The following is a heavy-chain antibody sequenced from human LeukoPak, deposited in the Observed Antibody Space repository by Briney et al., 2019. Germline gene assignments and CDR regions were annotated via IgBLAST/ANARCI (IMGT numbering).Heavy chain of an antibody. CDR1: GFTFDDYA. J-gene: IGHJ4*02. D-gene: IGHD5-12*01. Sequence: GRSLRLSCAASGFTFDDYAMHWVRQAPGKGLEWVSGISWNSGSIGYADSVKGRFTISRDNAKNSLYLQMNSLRAEDTALYYCAKVNGGYDPDYWGQGTLVTVSS. V-gene: IGHV3-9*01. CDR3: AKVNGGYDPDY. CDR2: ISWNSGSI.